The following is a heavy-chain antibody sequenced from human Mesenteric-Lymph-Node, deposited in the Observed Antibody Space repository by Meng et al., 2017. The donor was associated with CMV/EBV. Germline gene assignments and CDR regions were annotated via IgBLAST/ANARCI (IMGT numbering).Heavy chain of an antibody. CDR2: IIPIFGTA. D-gene: IGHD2-2*02. CDR1: GGTFSSYA. J-gene: IGHJ6*02. V-gene: IGHV1-69*05. Sequence: SVKVSCKASGGTFSSYAISWVRQAPGQGLEWMGGIIPIFGTANYAQKFQGRVTITTDESTSTAYMELSSLRSEDTAVYYCARGRNIVVVPAAISDYYYGMDVWGQGTTVTVSS. CDR3: ARGRNIVVVPAAISDYYYGMDV.